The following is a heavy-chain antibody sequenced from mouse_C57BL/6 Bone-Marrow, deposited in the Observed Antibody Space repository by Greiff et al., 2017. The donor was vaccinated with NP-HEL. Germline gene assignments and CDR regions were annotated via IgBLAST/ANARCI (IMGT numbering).Heavy chain of an antibody. D-gene: IGHD2-3*01. Sequence: VQLKESGPELVKPGASVKIPCKASGYTFTDYNMDWVKQSHGKSLEWIGDINPNNGGTIYNQKFKGKATLTVDKSSSTAYMELRSLTSEDTAVYYCARDRIYEHWYFDVWGAGTTVTVSS. CDR3: ARDRIYEHWYFDV. CDR2: INPNNGGT. V-gene: IGHV1-18*01. CDR1: GYTFTDYN. J-gene: IGHJ1*01.